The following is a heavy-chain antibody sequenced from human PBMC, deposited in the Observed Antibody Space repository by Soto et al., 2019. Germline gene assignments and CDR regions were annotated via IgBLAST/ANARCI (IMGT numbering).Heavy chain of an antibody. D-gene: IGHD6-19*01. CDR1: GFTFSSYA. CDR3: AKDLDGSGLFHYYYYYGMDV. V-gene: IGHV3-23*01. Sequence: GGSLRLSCAASGFTFSSYAMSWVRQAPGKGLEWVSAISGSGGSTYYADSVKGRFTISRDNSKNTLYLQMNSLRAEDTAVYYCAKDLDGSGLFHYYYYYGMDVWGKGTTVTVSS. J-gene: IGHJ6*04. CDR2: ISGSGGST.